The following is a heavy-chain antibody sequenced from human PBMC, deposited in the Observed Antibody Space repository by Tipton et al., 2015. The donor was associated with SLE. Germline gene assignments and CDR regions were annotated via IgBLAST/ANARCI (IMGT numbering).Heavy chain of an antibody. CDR3: ARDHALVWFGELLSNYYYYMDV. CDR2: ISSSSSYI. Sequence: SLRLSCVASGFTFSSYSMNWVRQAPGKGLEWVSSISSSSSYIYYADSVKGRFTISRDNAKNSLYLQMSTLRAEDTAVYDCARDHALVWFGELLSNYYYYMDVWGKGTTVTVSS. V-gene: IGHV3-21*01. J-gene: IGHJ6*03. D-gene: IGHD3-10*01. CDR1: GFTFSSYS.